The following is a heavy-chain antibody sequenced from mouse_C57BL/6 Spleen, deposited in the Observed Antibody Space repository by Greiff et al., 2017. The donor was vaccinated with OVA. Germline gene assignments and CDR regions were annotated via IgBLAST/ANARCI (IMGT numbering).Heavy chain of an antibody. D-gene: IGHD1-1*01. Sequence: LVESGAELARPGASVKLSCKASGYTFTSYGISWVKQRTGQGLEWIGEIYPRSGNTYYNEKFKGKATLTADKSSSTAYMELRSLTSEDSAVYFCARGEDYGSFYYFDYWGQGTTLTVSS. CDR3: ARGEDYGSFYYFDY. V-gene: IGHV1-81*01. J-gene: IGHJ2*01. CDR2: IYPRSGNT. CDR1: GYTFTSYG.